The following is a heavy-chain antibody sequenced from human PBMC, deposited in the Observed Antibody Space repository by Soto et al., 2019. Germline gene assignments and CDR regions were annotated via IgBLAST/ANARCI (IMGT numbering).Heavy chain of an antibody. V-gene: IGHV1-69*12. Sequence: QVQLVQSGAEVKKPGSSVKVSCKASGGTFSSYAISWVRQAPGQGLEWMGGIIPIFGTANYAQKFQGRVTITADDSPSTAYMELSRLRSEETAVYYWARHVPAAGYYYGMDVWGQGTTVPVSS. J-gene: IGHJ6*02. CDR3: ARHVPAAGYYYGMDV. D-gene: IGHD2-2*01. CDR2: IIPIFGTA. CDR1: GGTFSSYA.